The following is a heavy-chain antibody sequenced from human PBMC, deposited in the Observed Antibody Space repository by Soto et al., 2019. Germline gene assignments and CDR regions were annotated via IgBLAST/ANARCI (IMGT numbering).Heavy chain of an antibody. CDR2: ISAYNGNT. J-gene: IGHJ6*02. D-gene: IGHD6-6*01. Sequence: GASVKVSCKASGYTFTSYGISWVRQAPGQGLEWMGWISAYNGNTNYAQKLQGRVTMTTDTSTSTAYIELRSLRSDDTAVYYCARDTGLLGAARAPGDYYYGMDVWGQGTTVTVSS. CDR1: GYTFTSYG. CDR3: ARDTGLLGAARAPGDYYYGMDV. V-gene: IGHV1-18*01.